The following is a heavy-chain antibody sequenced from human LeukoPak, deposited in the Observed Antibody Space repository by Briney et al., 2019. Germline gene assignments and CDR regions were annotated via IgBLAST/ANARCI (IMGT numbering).Heavy chain of an antibody. Sequence: TGGSLRLSCAGSGFPFSSHGMNWVRQAPGKGLEWVSGISPGGGPTYYADSVKGRFTISRDNAKNTLYLQMNSLRAEDTAVYYCARDTWYSSGSWDYYYYMDVWGKGTTVTVSS. CDR3: ARDTWYSSGSWDYYYYMDV. V-gene: IGHV3-23*01. CDR1: GFPFSSHG. CDR2: ISPGGGPT. D-gene: IGHD6-19*01. J-gene: IGHJ6*03.